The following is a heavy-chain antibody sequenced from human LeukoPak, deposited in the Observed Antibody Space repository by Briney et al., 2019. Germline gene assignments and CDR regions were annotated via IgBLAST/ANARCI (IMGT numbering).Heavy chain of an antibody. V-gene: IGHV1-2*06. Sequence: ASVKVSCKASGYTFTGYYMHWVRQAPGQGLEWMGRINPNSGGTNYAQKFQGRVTMTRDTSISTAYMELSRLRSDDTAVYYCAKDPSAISPDAFDIWGQGTMVTVSS. CDR1: GYTFTGYY. CDR3: AKDPSAISPDAFDI. CDR2: INPNSGGT. J-gene: IGHJ3*02.